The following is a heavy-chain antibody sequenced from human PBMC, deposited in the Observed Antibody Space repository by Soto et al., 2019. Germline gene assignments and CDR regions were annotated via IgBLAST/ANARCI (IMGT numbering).Heavy chain of an antibody. CDR3: ENWGKSGSAY. CDR2: ISGSAGTI. Sequence: EVQRLESGGGLVQPGGSLRLSCAASGFSFGNYAMSLVRQAPGKGLEWLSGISGSAGTIYYADSAKGRFIISRDNSHNTLHLPMSSLRAEDTAVYYCENWGKSGSAYWGQGTLVTVSS. V-gene: IGHV3-23*01. D-gene: IGHD3-10*01. J-gene: IGHJ4*02. CDR1: GFSFGNYA.